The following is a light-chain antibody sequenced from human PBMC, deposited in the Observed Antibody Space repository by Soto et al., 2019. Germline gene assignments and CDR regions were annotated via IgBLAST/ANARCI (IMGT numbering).Light chain of an antibody. CDR1: QSIGNY. CDR3: QQSYGTPLT. Sequence: DMEMTQSPSSLSASVGDRVTITCRASQSIGNYLNWYQHKPGKVPKLLIYAASSLQSGVPTRFSGSGSGTNFALTINSLQPEDFATYYCQQSYGTPLTFGGGTKIEI. J-gene: IGKJ4*02. CDR2: AAS. V-gene: IGKV1-39*01.